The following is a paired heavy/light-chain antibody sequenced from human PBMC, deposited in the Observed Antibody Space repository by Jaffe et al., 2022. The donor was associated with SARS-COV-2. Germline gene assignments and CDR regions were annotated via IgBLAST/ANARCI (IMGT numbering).Heavy chain of an antibody. D-gene: IGHD3-10*01. CDR1: GYTFTSYD. CDR2: MNPNSGNT. J-gene: IGHJ6*02. CDR3: ASHGGFGEETDYYYYGMDV. Sequence: QVQLVQSGAEVKKPGASVKVSCKASGYTFTSYDINWVRQATGQGLEWMGWMNPNSGNTGYAQKFQGRVTMTRNTSISTAYMELSSLRSEDTAVYYCASHGGFGEETDYYYYGMDVWGQGTTVTVSS. V-gene: IGHV1-8*01.
Light chain of an antibody. CDR3: MQALQPGT. CDR1: QSLLHSNGYNY. J-gene: IGKJ3*01. V-gene: IGKV2-28*01. CDR2: LGS. Sequence: DIVMTQSPLSLPVTPGEPASISCRSSQSLLHSNGYNYLDWYLQKPGQSPQLLIYLGSNRASGVPDRFSGSGSGTDFTLKISRVEAEDVGVYYCMQALQPGTFGPGTKVDIK.